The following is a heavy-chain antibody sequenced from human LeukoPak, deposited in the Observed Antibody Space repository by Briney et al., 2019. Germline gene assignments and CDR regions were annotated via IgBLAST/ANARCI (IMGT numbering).Heavy chain of an antibody. CDR1: GGSFSGYY. V-gene: IGHV4-34*01. Sequence: SETLSPTCAVYGGSFSGYYWSWIRQPPGKGLEWIGEINHSGRTIYNPSLKRRVTISGDTSKNQFSLKLRSVTAADTAVYYCARFSLTGYYLFDYWGQGTLVTVSS. CDR2: INHSGRT. CDR3: ARFSLTGYYLFDY. D-gene: IGHD3-9*01. J-gene: IGHJ4*02.